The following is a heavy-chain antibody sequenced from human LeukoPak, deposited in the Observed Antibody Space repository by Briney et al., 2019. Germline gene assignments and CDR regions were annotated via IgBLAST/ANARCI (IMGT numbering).Heavy chain of an antibody. D-gene: IGHD3-10*01. V-gene: IGHV1-58*02. CDR1: GFTFTSST. Sequence: SVKVSRKASGFTFTSSTIQWVRQARGQRLEWIGWIVVGSGNTNYAQKFQERVIITRDMSTTTVYMELSSLRSEDTAVYYCAGTPWFGELTLDYWGQGTLVTVSS. CDR3: AGTPWFGELTLDY. CDR2: IVVGSGNT. J-gene: IGHJ4*02.